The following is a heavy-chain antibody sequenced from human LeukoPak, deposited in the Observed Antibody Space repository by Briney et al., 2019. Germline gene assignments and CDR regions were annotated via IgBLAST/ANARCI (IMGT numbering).Heavy chain of an antibody. Sequence: ASVKVSCKASGYTFINFFMHWVRQAPGQGLEWMGWINPNNGGTNYAQKFQGRVTMTRDTSISTAYMELNRLTSDDTAVYYCARDKYTGYETFDYWGQGTPVTVSS. CDR3: ARDKYTGYETFDY. CDR2: INPNNGGT. CDR1: GYTFINFF. V-gene: IGHV1-2*02. D-gene: IGHD5-12*01. J-gene: IGHJ4*02.